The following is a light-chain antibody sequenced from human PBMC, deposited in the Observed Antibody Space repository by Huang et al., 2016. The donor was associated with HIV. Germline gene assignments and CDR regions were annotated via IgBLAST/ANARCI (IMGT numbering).Light chain of an antibody. J-gene: IGKJ1*01. CDR3: QYGET. V-gene: IGKV1-5*03. CDR1: QHISSW. Sequence: DIQLTQSPSTLSASVGDRLTTTCRASQHISSWFAWYQQKPGKAPKLLIYKISSLESGVPARVSGSGSGTKFTRTINSLQPDDIGTYYCQYGETFGQGSKVEVK. CDR2: KIS.